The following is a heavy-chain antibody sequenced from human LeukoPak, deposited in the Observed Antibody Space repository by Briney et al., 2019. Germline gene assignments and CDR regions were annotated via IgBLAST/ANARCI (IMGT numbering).Heavy chain of an antibody. Sequence: SVRVSCKASGGTFSSYAISWVRQAPGQGLEWMGRIIPILGIANYAQKFQGRVTITADKSTSTAYMELSSLRSEDTAVYYCARSEDYCDSSGYYDYWGQGTLVTVSS. V-gene: IGHV1-69*04. CDR3: ARSEDYCDSSGYYDY. J-gene: IGHJ4*02. CDR1: GGTFSSYA. D-gene: IGHD3-22*01. CDR2: IIPILGIA.